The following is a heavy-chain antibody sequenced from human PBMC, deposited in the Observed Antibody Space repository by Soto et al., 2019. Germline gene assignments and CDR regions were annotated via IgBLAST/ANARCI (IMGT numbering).Heavy chain of an antibody. CDR2: INHSGST. V-gene: IGHV4-34*01. J-gene: IGHJ4*02. D-gene: IGHD2-8*02. Sequence: SETLSLTCAVYGGSFSGYYWTWIRQPPGTGLEWIGEINHSGSTNYNPSLKSRVTISVDTSKNQFSLKLTSVTAADTAVYYCARDKLTDLFDYWGQGTLVTVSS. CDR1: GGSFSGYY. CDR3: ARDKLTDLFDY.